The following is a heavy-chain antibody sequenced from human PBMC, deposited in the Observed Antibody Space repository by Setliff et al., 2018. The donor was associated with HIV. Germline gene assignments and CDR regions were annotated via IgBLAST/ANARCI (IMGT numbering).Heavy chain of an antibody. D-gene: IGHD4-17*01. CDR1: GYSFINYA. CDR2: INTQTGSP. J-gene: IGHJ5*02. V-gene: IGHV7-4-1*02. Sequence: ASVKVSCKTSGYSFINYAINWVRQAPGQGLQWMGWINTQTGSPTYAQAFTGRFVFSVDTSVTTAYLQISGLKADDTAVYYCARALYGDYGGDLNWLDPWGQGTLVTVSS. CDR3: ARALYGDYGGDLNWLDP.